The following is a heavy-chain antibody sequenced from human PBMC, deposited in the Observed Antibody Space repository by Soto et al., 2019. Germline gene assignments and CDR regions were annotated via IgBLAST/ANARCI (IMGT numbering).Heavy chain of an antibody. CDR2: ISAYKGNT. Sequence: ASVKVSCKASGYTFTSYGISWVRQAPGQGLEWMGWISAYKGNTNYAQKLQGRVTMTTDSSTCTAYMELRSLRSDATAVYYCARDPLYCGGDCPLGYWDQGTLVTVSS. J-gene: IGHJ4*02. D-gene: IGHD2-21*02. CDR1: GYTFTSYG. CDR3: ARDPLYCGGDCPLGY. V-gene: IGHV1-18*01.